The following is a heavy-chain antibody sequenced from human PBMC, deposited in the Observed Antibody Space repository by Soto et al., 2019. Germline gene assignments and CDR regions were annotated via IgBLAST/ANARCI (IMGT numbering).Heavy chain of an antibody. CDR1: GFTFSSYA. V-gene: IGHV3-30*04. CDR2: ISDVGRTI. D-gene: IGHD6-6*01. Sequence: GGSLRLSCAASGFTFSSYAMHWVRQAPGKGLEWVAVISDVGRTIYYADSVKGRFTVSRDGSQNTLYLQMNSLKAEDTAVYYCARERARPWFDNWGQGTLVTVS. CDR3: ARERARPWFDN. J-gene: IGHJ4*02.